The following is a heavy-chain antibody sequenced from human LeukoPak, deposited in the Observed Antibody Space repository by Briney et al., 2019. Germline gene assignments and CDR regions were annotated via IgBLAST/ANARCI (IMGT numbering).Heavy chain of an antibody. CDR3: AKATMIKGDFDY. CDR1: GFTFSTYW. CDR2: IKPDGSDK. Sequence: GGSLRLSCVGSGFTFSTYWMTWVRQAPGKGLEWVANIKPDGSDKYFVDSVKGRFTISRDNSQNSLYLQMNSLRAEDTAVYYCAKATMIKGDFDYWGQGTLVTVSS. V-gene: IGHV3-7*01. J-gene: IGHJ4*02. D-gene: IGHD3-22*01.